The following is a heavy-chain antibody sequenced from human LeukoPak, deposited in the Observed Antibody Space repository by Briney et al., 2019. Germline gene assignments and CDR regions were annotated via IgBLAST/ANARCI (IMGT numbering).Heavy chain of an antibody. V-gene: IGHV4-59*01. D-gene: IGHD4-11*01. Sequence: PSETLSLTCTVSGGAISDWYWSWIRQSPGKGLEWIGYIDDTGNTAYNPSLETRVTISLDMSKNQFYLNLRSVTAADAAVYFCARGVPDYNVEIWGQGTIVIASS. J-gene: IGHJ3*02. CDR2: IDDTGNT. CDR3: ARGVPDYNVEI. CDR1: GGAISDWY.